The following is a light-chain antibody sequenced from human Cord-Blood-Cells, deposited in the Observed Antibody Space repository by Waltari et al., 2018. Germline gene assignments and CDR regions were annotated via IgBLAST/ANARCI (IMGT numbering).Light chain of an antibody. V-gene: IGKV3-15*01. CDR2: GAS. J-gene: IGKJ2*01. CDR1: QRVSSN. CDR3: QQYNNWPLYT. Sequence: ELVMTQSPATLSVSPGERATLACRASQRVSSNLAWYQQKPGQAPRLLIYGASTRATGIPARFSGSGSGTEFTLTISSLQSEDFAVYYCQQYNNWPLYTFGQGTKLEIK.